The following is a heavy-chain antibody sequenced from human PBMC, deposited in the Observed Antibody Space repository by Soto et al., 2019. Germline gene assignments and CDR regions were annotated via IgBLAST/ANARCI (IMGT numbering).Heavy chain of an antibody. J-gene: IGHJ5*02. Sequence: QVQLVQSGTEVKKPGASVKVSCKASGYAFTSFYIHWVRQAPGQGLEWLGTFNPSGGSTSYAQKFQGRVTMTGDTPTNTGYMELSSLTADDTAVYYCARRVSEIAARAYNWFDPWGQGTLVTVSS. CDR1: GYAFTSFY. V-gene: IGHV1-46*01. D-gene: IGHD6-6*01. CDR3: ARRVSEIAARAYNWFDP. CDR2: FNPSGGST.